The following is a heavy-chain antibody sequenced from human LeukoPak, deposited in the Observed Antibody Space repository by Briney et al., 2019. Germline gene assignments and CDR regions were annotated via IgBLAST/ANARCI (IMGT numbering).Heavy chain of an antibody. J-gene: IGHJ4*02. V-gene: IGHV3-30*18. CDR1: GFTFSSYG. CDR3: AKDILRATLDY. Sequence: GGSLRLSCAASGFTFSSYGMYWVRQAPGKGLEWMAVISYDRSNKYYADSVKGRFTISRDNSKNTLYLQMNSLRAEDTAVYYCAKDILRATLDYWGQGTLVTVSS. D-gene: IGHD1-26*01. CDR2: ISYDRSNK.